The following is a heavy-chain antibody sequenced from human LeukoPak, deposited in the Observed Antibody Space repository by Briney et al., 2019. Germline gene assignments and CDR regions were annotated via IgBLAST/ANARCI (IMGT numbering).Heavy chain of an antibody. Sequence: PGGSLRLSCAASGFTFSSSAMSWVRQAPGKGLEWGSVISGSDGSTYYADSVKGRFTISRDNSKNTLYRQMNSLRAEDTAVYYCAKSPKCMPDDYWGQGTLVTVSS. CDR2: ISGSDGST. V-gene: IGHV3-23*01. CDR1: GFTFSSSA. J-gene: IGHJ4*02. D-gene: IGHD2-8*01. CDR3: AKSPKCMPDDY.